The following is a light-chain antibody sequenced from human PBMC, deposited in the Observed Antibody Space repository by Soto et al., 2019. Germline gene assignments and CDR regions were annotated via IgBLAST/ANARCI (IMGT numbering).Light chain of an antibody. Sequence: DIQMTHSPSTLSASVGDRFTITCRAIQSISSWLALYQQKPGKAPKLLIYKASSLESGVPSRFSGSGSGTEFNLPISSLQPDNLATYYCQKNNSYPWTFGQGTKVESK. J-gene: IGKJ1*01. CDR3: QKNNSYPWT. CDR2: KAS. V-gene: IGKV1-5*03. CDR1: QSISSW.